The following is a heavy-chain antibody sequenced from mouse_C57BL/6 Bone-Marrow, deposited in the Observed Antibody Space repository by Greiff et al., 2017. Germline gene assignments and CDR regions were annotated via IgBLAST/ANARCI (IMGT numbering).Heavy chain of an antibody. Sequence: QVQLQQSGPELVKPGASVKLSCKASGYTFTSYDINWVKQRPGQGLEWIGWIYPRDGSTKYNEKFKGKATLTVDTSSSTAYMELHSLTSEDSAVFFGARGGDYDDYAMDYWGRGTSVTVSA. D-gene: IGHD2-4*01. CDR3: ARGGDYDDYAMDY. J-gene: IGHJ4*01. CDR2: IYPRDGST. CDR1: GYTFTSYD. V-gene: IGHV1-85*01.